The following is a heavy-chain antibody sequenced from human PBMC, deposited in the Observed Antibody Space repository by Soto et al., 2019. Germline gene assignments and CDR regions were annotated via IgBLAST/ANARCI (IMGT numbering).Heavy chain of an antibody. D-gene: IGHD4-17*01. J-gene: IGHJ6*02. CDR3: ARESYGDYGRYYYYGMDV. V-gene: IGHV1-18*01. Sequence: EASVKVSCKASGYTFTSYGISWVRQAPGQGLEWMGIINAYSGNTNYAQKFQGRVTMTRDTSTSTVYMELSSLRSEDTAVYYCARESYGDYGRYYYYGMDVWGQGTTVTVSS. CDR1: GYTFTSYG. CDR2: INAYSGNT.